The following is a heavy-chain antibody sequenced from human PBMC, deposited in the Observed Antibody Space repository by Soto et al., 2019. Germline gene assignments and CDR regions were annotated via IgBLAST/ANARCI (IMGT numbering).Heavy chain of an antibody. V-gene: IGHV4-30-4*01. CDR2: IYYSGST. D-gene: IGHD3-22*01. Sequence: QVQLQESGPGLVKPSQTLSLTCTVSGGSISSGDYYWSWIRQPPGKGLEWIGYIYYSGSTYYNPSLKSRVTISVDTSKNQFSLKLSSVTAADTAVYYCARVALGYYDSSGYSPFDYWGQGTQVTVSS. J-gene: IGHJ4*02. CDR3: ARVALGYYDSSGYSPFDY. CDR1: GGSISSGDYY.